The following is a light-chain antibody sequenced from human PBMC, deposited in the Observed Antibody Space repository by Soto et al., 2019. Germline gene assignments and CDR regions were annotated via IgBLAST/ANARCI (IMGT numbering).Light chain of an antibody. Sequence: DIQMTQSPSSVSASVGDRVTITCRASQSISTWLAWYQQRPGKAPKLLIFDASSLESGVPSRFSGSGSGTEFTLTISSLQSDDFATYFCQQYNTYSKTFGQGTKVDI. CDR2: DAS. J-gene: IGKJ1*01. CDR1: QSISTW. V-gene: IGKV1-5*01. CDR3: QQYNTYSKT.